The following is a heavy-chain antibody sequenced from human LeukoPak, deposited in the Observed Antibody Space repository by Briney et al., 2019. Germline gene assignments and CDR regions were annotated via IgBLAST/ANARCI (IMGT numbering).Heavy chain of an antibody. V-gene: IGHV3-23*01. J-gene: IGHJ4*02. CDR2: ISGSGGST. Sequence: PGGSLRLSCAASGFTFSSYAMSWVRQAPGKGLEWVSGISGSGGSTYYADPVKGRFTISKDKSKNTLYLQMNNLRAEDTAVYYCAKYYNSGWYSPTDFWGQGTLVTVSS. CDR3: AKYYNSGWYSPTDF. D-gene: IGHD6-19*01. CDR1: GFTFSSYA.